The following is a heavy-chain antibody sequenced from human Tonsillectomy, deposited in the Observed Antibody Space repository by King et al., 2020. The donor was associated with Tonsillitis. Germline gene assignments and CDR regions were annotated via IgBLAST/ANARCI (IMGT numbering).Heavy chain of an antibody. J-gene: IGHJ3*02. Sequence: HWVRQAPGKGLEWVAFIQYGHYESTKGYADSVKGRFTVSRDSSKNAVYLQMDSLRVEDTATYHCARDGGIIGLPFAFDIWGQGTKVAASS. V-gene: IGHV3-30*04. CDR3: ARDGGIIGLPFAFDI. D-gene: IGHD2-21*01. CDR2: IQYGHYESTK.